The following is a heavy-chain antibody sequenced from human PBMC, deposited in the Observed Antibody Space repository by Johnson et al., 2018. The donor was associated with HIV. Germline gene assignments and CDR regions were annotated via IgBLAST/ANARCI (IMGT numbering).Heavy chain of an antibody. CDR2: IAHDESIT. CDR3: AKDDNLGVWYSDAFDV. D-gene: IGHD6-19*01. Sequence: QVQLVESGGGVVQPGRSLRLSCAASGFTFSSYGMHWVRQAPGKGLEWVAFIAHDESITHYADSVKGRFTMSRDNSKNPLYLHMKSLRPEDTSIYYCAKDDNLGVWYSDAFDVWGQGTVVTVSS. J-gene: IGHJ3*01. V-gene: IGHV3-30*18. CDR1: GFTFSSYG.